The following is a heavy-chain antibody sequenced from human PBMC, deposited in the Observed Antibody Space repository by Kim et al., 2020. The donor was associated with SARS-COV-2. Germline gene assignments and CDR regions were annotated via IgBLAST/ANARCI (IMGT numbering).Heavy chain of an antibody. J-gene: IGHJ3*02. D-gene: IGHD2-2*01. CDR3: AKDPPRFVVVPAAAGDAFDI. CDR1: GFTFSSYA. CDR2: ISGSGGST. Sequence: GGSLRLSCAASGFTFSSYAMSWVRQAPGKGLEWVSAISGSGGSTYYADSVKGRFTISRDNSKNTLYLQMNSLRAEDTAVYYCAKDPPRFVVVPAAAGDAFDIWGQGTMVTVSS. V-gene: IGHV3-23*01.